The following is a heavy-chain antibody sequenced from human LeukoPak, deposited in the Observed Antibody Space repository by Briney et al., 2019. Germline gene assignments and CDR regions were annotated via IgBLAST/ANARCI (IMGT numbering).Heavy chain of an antibody. CDR3: ARLGRSSIVC. D-gene: IGHD6-6*01. V-gene: IGHV4-34*01. Sequence: SETLSLTCAVYGGSFSGYYWSWIRQPPGKGLEWIGEINHSGSTNYNPSLKSRVTISVDTSKNQFSLKLSSVTAADTAVYYCARLGRSSIVCWGQGTLVTVSS. CDR1: GGSFSGYY. CDR2: INHSGST. J-gene: IGHJ4*02.